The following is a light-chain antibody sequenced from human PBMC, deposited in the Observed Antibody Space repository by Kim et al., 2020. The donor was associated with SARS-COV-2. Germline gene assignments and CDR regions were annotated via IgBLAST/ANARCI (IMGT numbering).Light chain of an antibody. CDR2: AAS. Sequence: SASTGDRVTITCRASQGISSYLAWYQQKPGKAPKLLIYAASTLQRGVPSRFSGSGSGTDFTLTISCLQSEDFATYYCQQYYSYPYSFGQGTKLEIK. CDR3: QQYYSYPYS. V-gene: IGKV1-8*01. CDR1: QGISSY. J-gene: IGKJ2*03.